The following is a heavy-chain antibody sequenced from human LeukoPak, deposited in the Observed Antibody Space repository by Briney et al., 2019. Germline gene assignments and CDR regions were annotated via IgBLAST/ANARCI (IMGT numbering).Heavy chain of an antibody. CDR3: ARDEAGGFDY. D-gene: IGHD2-8*02. J-gene: IGHJ4*02. V-gene: IGHV4-39*07. CDR2: IYYSGST. Sequence: SETLSLTCTVSGGSISSSSYYWGWIRQPPGKGLEWIGSIYYSGSTYYNPSLKSRVTISVDTSKNQFSLKLSSVTAADTAVYYCARDEAGGFDYWGQGTLVTVSS. CDR1: GGSISSSSYY.